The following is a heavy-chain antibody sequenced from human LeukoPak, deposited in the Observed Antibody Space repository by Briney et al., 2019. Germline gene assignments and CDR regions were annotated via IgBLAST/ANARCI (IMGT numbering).Heavy chain of an antibody. CDR2: ISGSGGST. V-gene: IGHV3-23*01. J-gene: IGHJ4*02. Sequence: RPGGSLRLSCAASGFTFSSYSMTWVRQAPVKGLEWVSAISGSGGSTYYADSVKGRFTISRDNSKNTLYLQMNSLRAEDTAVYYCAEDSITSGDYWGQGTLVTVSS. D-gene: IGHD3-10*01. CDR3: AEDSITSGDY. CDR1: GFTFSSYS.